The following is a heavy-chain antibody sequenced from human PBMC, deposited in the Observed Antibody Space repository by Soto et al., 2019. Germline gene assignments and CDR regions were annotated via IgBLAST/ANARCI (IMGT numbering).Heavy chain of an antibody. CDR3: ARGGARNSSSWYSGFDY. V-gene: IGHV4-34*01. CDR1: GGSFSGYY. D-gene: IGHD6-13*01. Sequence: PSETLSLTCAVYGGSFSGYYCNWIRQSPGKGLEWIGEINHSGSAKYNPSLRGRVAMSADRSKNQFSLRLNSVTAADTALYYCARGGARNSSSWYSGFDYWGQGTPVTVS. CDR2: INHSGSA. J-gene: IGHJ4*02.